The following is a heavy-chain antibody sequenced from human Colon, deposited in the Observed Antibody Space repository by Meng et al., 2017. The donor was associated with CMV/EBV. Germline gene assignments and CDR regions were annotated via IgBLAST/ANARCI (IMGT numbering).Heavy chain of an antibody. CDR2: ISWNSDEI. CDR3: TKDLRGKWELLDYFDR. J-gene: IGHJ4*02. D-gene: IGHD4-23*01. Sequence: SLKISCAASGFTFSSYAMSWVRQAPGKGLEWVAGISWNSDEIAYADSVKGRFTISRDNAKNSLYLQLDSLRTEDTALYYCTKDLRGKWELLDYFDRWGQGTLVTVSS. V-gene: IGHV3-9*01. CDR1: GFTFSSYA.